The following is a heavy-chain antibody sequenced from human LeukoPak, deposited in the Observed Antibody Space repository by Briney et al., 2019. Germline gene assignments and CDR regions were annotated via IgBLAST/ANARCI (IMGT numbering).Heavy chain of an antibody. D-gene: IGHD3-22*01. J-gene: IGHJ4*02. CDR1: GFTFGTYA. CDR2: ISHSGGST. CDR3: AKDKVGDDSGLVDY. Sequence: GGSLRLSCAASGFTFGTYAMSWVRQAPGKGLEWVSGISHSGGSTYYADSVKGRFTVSRDNSKNTVYLQMNSLRAEDTAVYYCAKDKVGDDSGLVDYWGQGILVTVSS. V-gene: IGHV3-23*01.